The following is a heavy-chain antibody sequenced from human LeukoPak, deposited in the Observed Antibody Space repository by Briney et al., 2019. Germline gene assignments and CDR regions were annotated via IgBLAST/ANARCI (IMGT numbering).Heavy chain of an antibody. CDR2: ISYDGSNK. D-gene: IGHD3-22*01. CDR3: ADSTYYYDSSGSPGGY. Sequence: GRSLRLSCAASGFTFSSYAMHWVRQAPGKGLEWVAVISYDGSNKYYADSVKGRFTISRDNSKNTLYLQMNSLRAEDTAVYYCADSTYYYDSSGSPGGYWGQGTLVTVSS. V-gene: IGHV3-30*04. CDR1: GFTFSSYA. J-gene: IGHJ4*02.